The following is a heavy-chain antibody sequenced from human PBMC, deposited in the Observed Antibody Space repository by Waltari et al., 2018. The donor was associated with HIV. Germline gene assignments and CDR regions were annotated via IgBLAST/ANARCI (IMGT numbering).Heavy chain of an antibody. CDR2: IYSGGST. D-gene: IGHD2-21*02. CDR1: GFTVSSNY. J-gene: IGHJ6*02. CDR3: ASIAYCGGDCYPRGMDV. V-gene: IGHV3-66*01. Sequence: EVQLVESGGGLVQPGGSLRLSCAASGFTVSSNYLSWVRQAPGKGLGWIAVIYSGGSTNYTDSVKGRFTISRDNTKNTLYLQMNSLRAEETAVYYCASIAYCGGDCYPRGMDVWGQGTTVTVSS.